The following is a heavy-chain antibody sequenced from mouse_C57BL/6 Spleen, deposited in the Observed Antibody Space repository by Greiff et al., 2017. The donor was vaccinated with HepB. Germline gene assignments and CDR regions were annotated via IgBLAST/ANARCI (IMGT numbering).Heavy chain of an antibody. CDR1: GYAFSSSW. CDR3: ARKRDYGSSWDY. Sequence: QVQLKQSGPELVKPGASVKISCKASGYAFSSSWMNWVKQRPGKGLEWIGRIYPGDGDTNYNGKFKGKATLTADKSSSTAYMQLSSLTSGDSAVYFCARKRDYGSSWDYWGQGTTLTVSS. D-gene: IGHD1-1*01. V-gene: IGHV1-82*01. CDR2: IYPGDGDT. J-gene: IGHJ2*01.